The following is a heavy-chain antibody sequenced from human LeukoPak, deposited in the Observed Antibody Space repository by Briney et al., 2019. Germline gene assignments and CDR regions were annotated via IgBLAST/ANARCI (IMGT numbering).Heavy chain of an antibody. CDR2: IYSGGST. J-gene: IGHJ4*02. CDR3: ARSITMNRGLFGN. D-gene: IGHD3-10*01. CDR1: GFTVSSNY. Sequence: GGSLTLPCAHSGFTVSSNYLNWGRQAPGKGLEWVSIIYSGGSTYYADSVRGRFTISRDNSKNTLFLQMNSLRAEDTAAYYCARSITMNRGLFGNWGQGTLVTVSS. V-gene: IGHV3-53*01.